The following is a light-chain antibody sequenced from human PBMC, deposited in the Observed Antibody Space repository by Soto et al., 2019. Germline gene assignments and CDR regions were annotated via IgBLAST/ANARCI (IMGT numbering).Light chain of an antibody. V-gene: IGKV3D-15*01. CDR2: GAS. CDR1: QSVSSN. Sequence: EIVMTQSPVTLSVSPGERATLSCRASQSVSSNLAWYQQKPGQAPRLLIYGASIRATGIPARFSGSGSGTEFTLTISSLQSEDFAVYYCQQYNNWLPGWYTFGQGTKLEIK. CDR3: QQYNNWLPGWYT. J-gene: IGKJ2*01.